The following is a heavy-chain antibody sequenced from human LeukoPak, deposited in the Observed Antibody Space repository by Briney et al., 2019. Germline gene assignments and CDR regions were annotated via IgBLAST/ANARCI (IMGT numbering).Heavy chain of an antibody. CDR2: INPNSGGT. D-gene: IGHD2-15*01. J-gene: IGHJ4*02. CDR3: ARGPWRKLLHPSHY. CDR1: GYTFTGYY. V-gene: IGHV1-2*02. Sequence: ASVKVSCKASGYTFTGYYMHWVRQAPGQGLEWMGWINPNSGGTNYAQKFQGRVTMTRDTSISTAYMEPSRLRSDDTAVYYCARGPWRKLLHPSHYWGQGTLVTVSS.